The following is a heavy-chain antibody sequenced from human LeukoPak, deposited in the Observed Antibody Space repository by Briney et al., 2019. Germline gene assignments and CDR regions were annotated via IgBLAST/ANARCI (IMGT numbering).Heavy chain of an antibody. CDR2: ISWNSGSI. Sequence: PGRSLRLSCAASGFTFDDYAMHWVRQAPGKGLEWVSGISWNSGSIGYADSVKGRFTISRDNAKNSLYLQMNSLRAEDTAVYYCAKGYDSSGYYYGHFDYWGQGTLVTVSS. D-gene: IGHD3-22*01. CDR1: GFTFDDYA. V-gene: IGHV3-9*01. CDR3: AKGYDSSGYYYGHFDY. J-gene: IGHJ4*02.